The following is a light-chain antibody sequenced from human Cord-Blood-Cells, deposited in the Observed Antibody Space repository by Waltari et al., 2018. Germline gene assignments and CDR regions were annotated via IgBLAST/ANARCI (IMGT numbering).Light chain of an antibody. CDR2: EVS. V-gene: IGLV2-14*02. CDR1: SSDVGGYNL. Sequence: QSALTQPASVSGSPGQSITISCTGTSSDVGGYNLFSWYQQHPGKAPKLMIYEVSKRPSGVSNRFSGSKSGNTASLTISGLQAEDEADYYCCSYASSSTLVFGGGTKLTVL. J-gene: IGLJ3*02. CDR3: CSYASSSTLV.